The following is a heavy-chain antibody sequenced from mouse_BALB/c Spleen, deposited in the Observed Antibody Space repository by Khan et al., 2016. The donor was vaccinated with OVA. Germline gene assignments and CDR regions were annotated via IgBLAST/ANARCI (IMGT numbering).Heavy chain of an antibody. D-gene: IGHD2-4*01. CDR1: GYSFTNYW. CDR3: TRCYDSYCFDY. V-gene: IGHV1-5*01. Sequence: VQLKESGAELARPGASVKMSCKASGYSFTNYWMHWVQQRPGQGLEWIGAIYPGISDTRYNQKFKGKAKLTAVTSASTAFMELSSLTTEDSAVYYCTRCYDSYCFDYWGQGTTLTVSS. J-gene: IGHJ2*01. CDR2: IYPGISDT.